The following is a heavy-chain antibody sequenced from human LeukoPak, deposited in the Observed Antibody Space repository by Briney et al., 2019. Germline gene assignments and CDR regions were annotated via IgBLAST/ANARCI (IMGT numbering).Heavy chain of an antibody. Sequence: SGGSLRLSCSASGFTFKSYAMHWVRQAPGKGLEWVAVTSFDGKNTLYADSVKGRFTISRDNSQNTLSLQMNSLRTEDTAMYYCAKDSVIQGYSAFDYWGQGTLVTVSS. CDR2: TSFDGKNT. CDR1: GFTFKSYA. V-gene: IGHV3-30*18. D-gene: IGHD3-22*01. J-gene: IGHJ4*02. CDR3: AKDSVIQGYSAFDY.